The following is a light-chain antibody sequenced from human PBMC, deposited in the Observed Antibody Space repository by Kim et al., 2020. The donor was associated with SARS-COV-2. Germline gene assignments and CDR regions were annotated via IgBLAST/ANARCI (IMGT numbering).Light chain of an antibody. CDR2: YDS. V-gene: IGLV3-21*04. CDR1: NIGSKS. J-gene: IGLJ3*02. CDR3: QVWDSSSDHPV. Sequence: SYELTQPPSASVAPGKTARITCGGNNIGSKSVNWYQQKPGQAPVLVIYYDSDRPSGIPERFSGSNSGNTATLTISRVEAGDEADYYCQVWDSSSDHPVFGGGTQLTVL.